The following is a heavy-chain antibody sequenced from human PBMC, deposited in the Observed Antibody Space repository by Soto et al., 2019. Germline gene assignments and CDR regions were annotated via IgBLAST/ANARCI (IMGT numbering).Heavy chain of an antibody. CDR2: IIPIFGTA. D-gene: IGHD1-7*01. V-gene: IGHV1-69*13. CDR1: GGTFSSYA. J-gene: IGHJ5*02. CDR3: ARASRELELRGPNWFDP. Sequence: ASVKVSCKASGGTFSSYAISWVRQAPGQGLEWMGGIIPIFGTANYAQKFQGRVTITADESTSTAYMELSSLRSEDTAVYYGARASRELELRGPNWFDPWGQGTLVTVSS.